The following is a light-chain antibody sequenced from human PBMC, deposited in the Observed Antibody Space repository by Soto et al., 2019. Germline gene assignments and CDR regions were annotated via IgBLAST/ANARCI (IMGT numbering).Light chain of an antibody. CDR2: SSS. J-gene: IGKJ1*01. V-gene: IGKV3-20*01. CDR3: QQYGRSPTWT. Sequence: EIVLTQSPGTLSLYTGERATLSCRASQTISGTYLAWYQQKPGQAPSLLIYSSSSRAAGVSDRFSGSGSGTDFSPTISRLEPEDFAMYYGQQYGRSPTWTFGQGTKVDIK. CDR1: QTISGTY.